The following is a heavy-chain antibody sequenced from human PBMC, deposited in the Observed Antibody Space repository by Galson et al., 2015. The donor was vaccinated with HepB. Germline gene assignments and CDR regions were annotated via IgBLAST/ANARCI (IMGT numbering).Heavy chain of an antibody. CDR3: ARGVGAATLKRIYYFDY. V-gene: IGHV3-66*01. D-gene: IGHD1-26*01. CDR1: GFTFSSYA. Sequence: SLRLSCAASGFTFSSYAMSWVRQAPGKGLEWVSVIYSGGSTYYADSVKGRFTISRDNSKNTLYLQMNSLRAEDTAVYYCARGVGAATLKRIYYFDYWGQGTLVTVSS. CDR2: IYSGGST. J-gene: IGHJ4*02.